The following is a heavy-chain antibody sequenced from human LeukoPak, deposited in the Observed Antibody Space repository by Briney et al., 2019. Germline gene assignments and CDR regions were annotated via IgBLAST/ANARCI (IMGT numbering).Heavy chain of an antibody. CDR2: INPSGGST. CDR3: ARDAHYDVLTGSTYYYYGMDV. Sequence: ASVKVSCKASGYTFSSYHMHWVRQAPGQGLERMGVINPSGGSTSYAQKFQGRVTMTRDTSTSTVCMELSSLRSEDTAVYYCARDAHYDVLTGSTYYYYGMDVWGQGTTVTVSS. J-gene: IGHJ6*02. V-gene: IGHV1-46*01. D-gene: IGHD3-9*01. CDR1: GYTFSSYH.